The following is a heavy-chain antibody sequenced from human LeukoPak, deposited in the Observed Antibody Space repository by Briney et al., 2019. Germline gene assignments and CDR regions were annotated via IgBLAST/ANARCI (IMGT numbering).Heavy chain of an antibody. CDR1: GGSFSGYH. Sequence: SSETLSLTCAVYGGSFSGYHWSWIRQPPGKGLEWIGEINHSGSTNYNPSLKSRVTISVDTSKNQFSLKLSSVTAADTAVYYCARGRIQDYWGQGTLVTASS. CDR3: ARGRIQDY. CDR2: INHSGST. V-gene: IGHV4-34*01. D-gene: IGHD5-18*01. J-gene: IGHJ4*02.